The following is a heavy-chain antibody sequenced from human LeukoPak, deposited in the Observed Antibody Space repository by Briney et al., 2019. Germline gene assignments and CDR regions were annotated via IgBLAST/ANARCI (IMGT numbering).Heavy chain of an antibody. CDR1: GYTFTGYY. Sequence: ASVKVSGKASGYTFTGYYMRWVRQAPGQGLEWMGWINPNSGGTNYAQKFQGRVTMTRDTSISTAYMELSRLRSDDTAVYYCATTKTDLLRFLEWPHYYYGMDVWGQGTTVTVSS. J-gene: IGHJ6*02. V-gene: IGHV1-2*02. CDR2: INPNSGGT. D-gene: IGHD3-3*01. CDR3: ATTKTDLLRFLEWPHYYYGMDV.